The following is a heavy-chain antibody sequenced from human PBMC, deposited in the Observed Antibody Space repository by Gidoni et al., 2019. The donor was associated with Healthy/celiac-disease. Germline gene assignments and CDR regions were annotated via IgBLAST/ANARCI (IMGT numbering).Heavy chain of an antibody. D-gene: IGHD4-17*01. V-gene: IGHV3-30*07. J-gene: IGHJ6*02. Sequence: KGRAMVSRDNSKNTLYLQMNSLRAEDTAVYYCARDGAKIEDYVGVGHYYGMDVWGQGTTVTVSS. CDR3: ARDGAKIEDYVGVGHYYGMDV.